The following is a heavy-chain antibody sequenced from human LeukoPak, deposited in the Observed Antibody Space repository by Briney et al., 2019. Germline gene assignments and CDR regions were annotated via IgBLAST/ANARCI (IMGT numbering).Heavy chain of an antibody. Sequence: GGSLRLSCAASGFTFSNYAMSWVRQAPGKGLEWVSAISADGASAYYADSVQGRFTISRDNSKSTLFLEMNSLRAEDTAVYYCAKELFQGWGFYFDYWGQGTLVTVSS. V-gene: IGHV3-23*01. CDR3: AKELFQGWGFYFDY. CDR2: ISADGASA. CDR1: GFTFSNYA. J-gene: IGHJ4*02. D-gene: IGHD2-21*01.